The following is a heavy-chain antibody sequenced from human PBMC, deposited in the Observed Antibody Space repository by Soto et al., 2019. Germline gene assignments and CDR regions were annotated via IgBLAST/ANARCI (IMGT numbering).Heavy chain of an antibody. D-gene: IGHD3-10*01. Sequence: ASVKVSCKASGYTFTRYDINWVRQATGQGLEWMGWMNPNSGNTGYAQKFQGRVTMTRNTSISTAYTELSSLRSEDTAVYYCARGGMDGSVIEEYYMDVWGKGTTVTVSS. J-gene: IGHJ6*03. V-gene: IGHV1-8*01. CDR3: ARGGMDGSVIEEYYMDV. CDR2: MNPNSGNT. CDR1: GYTFTRYD.